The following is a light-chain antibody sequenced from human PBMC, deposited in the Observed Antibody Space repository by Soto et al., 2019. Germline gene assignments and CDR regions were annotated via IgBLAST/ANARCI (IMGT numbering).Light chain of an antibody. J-gene: IGLJ3*02. CDR2: EVS. Sequence: QSVLIQPPSASGSPGQSVTISCTGTSSDVGDYNYVSWYQQHPGKAPKLMIYEVSKRPSGVPDRFSGSKSGNTASLTVSGLQAEDEADYYCSSYAGSNNWVFGGGTKVTVL. CDR3: SSYAGSNNWV. V-gene: IGLV2-8*01. CDR1: SSDVGDYNY.